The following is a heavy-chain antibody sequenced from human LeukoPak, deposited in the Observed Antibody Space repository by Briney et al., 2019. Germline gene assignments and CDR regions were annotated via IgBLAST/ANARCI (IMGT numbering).Heavy chain of an antibody. D-gene: IGHD6-6*01. V-gene: IGHV3-7*01. J-gene: IGHJ4*02. CDR2: IKQDGSVK. CDR1: GFTFSSYW. CDR3: ARIGYSSSSNDY. Sequence: GGSLRLSCAASGFTFSSYWMSWVRQAPGKGLEWVANIKQDGSVKYYVDSVKGRFTISRDNAKNSLYLQINSLGAEDTAVYYCARIGYSSSSNDYWGQGTLVTVSS.